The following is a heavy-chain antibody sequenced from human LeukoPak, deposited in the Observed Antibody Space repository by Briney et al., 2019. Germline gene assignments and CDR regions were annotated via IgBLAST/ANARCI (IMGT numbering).Heavy chain of an antibody. Sequence: GGSLRLSCAASGFTFSSYAMSWVRQAPGKGLEWVSAISGSGGSTYYADSVKGRFTISRDNSKNTLYLQMNSLRAEDTAVYYCAKAIHYYGSGSWSPYYFDYWGQGTLVTVSS. V-gene: IGHV3-23*01. CDR3: AKAIHYYGSGSWSPYYFDY. CDR2: ISGSGGST. CDR1: GFTFSSYA. D-gene: IGHD3-10*01. J-gene: IGHJ4*02.